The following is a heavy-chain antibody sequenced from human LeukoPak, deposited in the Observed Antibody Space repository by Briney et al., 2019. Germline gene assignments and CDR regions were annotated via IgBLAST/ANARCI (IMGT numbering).Heavy chain of an antibody. CDR3: AGGGYDPTVPKDY. D-gene: IGHD5-12*01. Sequence: GGSLRLSCAASGFTVSSNYMSWVRQAPGKGLEWVSVIYSGGSTYYADSVKGRFTISRDNSKNTLYLQMNSLRAEDTAVYYCAGGGYDPTVPKDYWGQGTLVTVSS. CDR2: IYSGGST. V-gene: IGHV3-66*01. J-gene: IGHJ4*02. CDR1: GFTVSSNY.